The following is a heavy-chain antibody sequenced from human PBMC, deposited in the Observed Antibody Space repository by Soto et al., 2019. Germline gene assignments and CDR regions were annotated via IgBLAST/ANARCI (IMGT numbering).Heavy chain of an antibody. CDR3: ARQGSNVRGVGSP. D-gene: IGHD3-16*01. V-gene: IGHV1-18*01. J-gene: IGHJ5*02. CDR1: GYAFSIYG. Sequence: QAQLVQSGAEVKNPGDSVKVSCRTFGYAFSIYGVSWVRQAPGQGLEWIGWISGYSGNTYYARTFLDRVTMTKDTATSTVYMELRSLRSDDTAVYYCARQGSNVRGVGSPWGHGTVVIVSA. CDR2: ISGYSGNT.